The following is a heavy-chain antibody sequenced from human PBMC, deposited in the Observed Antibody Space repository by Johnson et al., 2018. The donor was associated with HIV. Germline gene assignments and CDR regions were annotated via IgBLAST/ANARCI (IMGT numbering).Heavy chain of an antibody. CDR2: FHRGGST. CDR1: GFTFNTNW. V-gene: IGHV3-66*01. D-gene: IGHD3-22*01. Sequence: VQLVESGGDLVQPGGSLRLSCVGSGFTFNTNWMHWVRQAPGKGLEWVSVFHRGGSTYYADSVQGRFTIYSANSNNTLYLQMNPLLAEIKAVYYCARDQDVDSNAWLDAYNIWGQVTMVTVSS. CDR3: ARDQDVDSNAWLDAYNI. J-gene: IGHJ3*02.